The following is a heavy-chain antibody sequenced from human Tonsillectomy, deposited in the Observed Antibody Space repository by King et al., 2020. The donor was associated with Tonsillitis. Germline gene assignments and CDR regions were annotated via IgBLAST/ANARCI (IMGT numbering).Heavy chain of an antibody. J-gene: IGHJ4*02. D-gene: IGHD6-19*01. CDR3: ARDPSSGWFFDY. CDR2: ISYDGNNK. Sequence: VQLVESGGGVVQPGRSLRLSCAASGFTFSSYGMHWVRQAPGKGLEWVSFISYDGNNKYYADSVKGRFTLSRDNSKNTLYLQMNILRAEDTAVYYCARDPSSGWFFDYWGQGNLVTVSS. CDR1: GFTFSSYG. V-gene: IGHV3-33*05.